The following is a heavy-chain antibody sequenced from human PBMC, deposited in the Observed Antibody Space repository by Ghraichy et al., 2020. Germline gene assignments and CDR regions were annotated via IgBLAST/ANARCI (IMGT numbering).Heavy chain of an antibody. CDR1: GGSFSGYY. Sequence: SETLSLTCAVYGGSFSGYYWSWIRQPPGKRLEWIGEINHSGSTNYNPSLKSRVTISVDTSKNQFSLKLSSVTAADTAVYYCARGGRIPVRPPYGMDVWGQGTTVTVSS. CDR3: ARGGRIPVRPPYGMDV. J-gene: IGHJ6*02. V-gene: IGHV4-34*01. CDR2: INHSGST.